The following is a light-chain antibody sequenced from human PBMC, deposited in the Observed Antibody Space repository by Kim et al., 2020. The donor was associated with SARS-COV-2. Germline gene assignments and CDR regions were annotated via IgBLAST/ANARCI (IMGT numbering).Light chain of an antibody. V-gene: IGLV1-51*01. CDR1: SSNIGNNY. Sequence: GQKVPISCSGSSSNIGNNYVSWYQQLPGTAPKLLIYDINKRPSGIPDRFSGSKSGTSATLGITGLQTGDEADYYCGTWDSSLSRVVFGGGTQLTVL. CDR2: DIN. J-gene: IGLJ2*01. CDR3: GTWDSSLSRVV.